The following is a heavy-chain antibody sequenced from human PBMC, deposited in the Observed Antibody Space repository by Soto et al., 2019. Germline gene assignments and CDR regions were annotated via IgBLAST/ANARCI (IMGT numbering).Heavy chain of an antibody. CDR1: GFTFSNYW. D-gene: IGHD6-6*01. CDR2: INQDGTEK. J-gene: IGHJ4*02. V-gene: IGHV3-7*03. Sequence: EVQLVESGGGLVQPGGSLRLSCAASGFTFSNYWMNWVRQAPGKGLEWVANINQDGTEKYYVDSVKGRFTISRDNARYSLYLQMNSLRAEDTAVYYCARDPSIAAPYYFDYWGQVSLVTVSS. CDR3: ARDPSIAAPYYFDY.